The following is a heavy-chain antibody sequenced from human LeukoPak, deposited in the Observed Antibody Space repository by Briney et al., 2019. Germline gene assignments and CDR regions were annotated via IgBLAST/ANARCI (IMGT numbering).Heavy chain of an antibody. CDR1: GGSFSGYY. CDR3: ARGPGCSGGSCYPRYYYYGMDV. D-gene: IGHD2-15*01. Sequence: SETLSLTCAVYGGSFSGYYWSWIRQPPGKGLEWMGEINHCGSTNYNPSLKSRVTISVDTSKNQFSLKLSSVTAADTAVYYCARGPGCSGGSCYPRYYYYGMDVWGKGTTVTVSS. CDR2: INHCGST. V-gene: IGHV4-34*01. J-gene: IGHJ6*04.